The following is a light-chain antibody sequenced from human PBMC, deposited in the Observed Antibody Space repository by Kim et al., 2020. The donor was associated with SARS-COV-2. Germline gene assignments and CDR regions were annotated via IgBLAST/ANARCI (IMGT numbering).Light chain of an antibody. CDR2: LNSDGSH. CDR1: SGHSNYA. Sequence: SVKLTCTLSSGHSNYAIEWHQQQPEKGPRYLMKLNSDGSHSKGDGIPDRFSGSSSGAERYLTISSLQSEDEADYYCQTWGTGIHVVFGGGTKLTVL. J-gene: IGLJ2*01. CDR3: QTWGTGIHVV. V-gene: IGLV4-69*01.